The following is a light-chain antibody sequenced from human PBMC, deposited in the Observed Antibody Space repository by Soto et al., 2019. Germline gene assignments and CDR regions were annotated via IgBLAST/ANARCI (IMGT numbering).Light chain of an antibody. V-gene: IGKV1-39*01. CDR1: PTISTY. CDR2: AAS. CDR3: QQSHGIPYT. J-gene: IGKJ2*01. Sequence: DIQMTQSPSSLSASVGDRVTITCRASPTISTYLNWYQQKPGKAPKLLIYAASTLQSGVPSRFSGSGSGTDFTLTINSLQPEDFATYYCQQSHGIPYTFGQGTKLEIK.